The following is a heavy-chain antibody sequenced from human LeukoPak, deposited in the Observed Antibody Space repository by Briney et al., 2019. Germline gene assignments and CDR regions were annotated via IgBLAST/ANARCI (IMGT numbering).Heavy chain of an antibody. Sequence: ASVKVSCKASGYTFTDYYMHWVRQAPGQGLQWMGRINPKTGGTNYAQKFQGRVTMTGDTSISTAYMELNRLGSDDTAVYYCARRVQSTGVFDYWGQGTLVTVSS. CDR1: GYTFTDYY. V-gene: IGHV1-2*06. D-gene: IGHD2-8*02. J-gene: IGHJ4*02. CDR3: ARRVQSTGVFDY. CDR2: INPKTGGT.